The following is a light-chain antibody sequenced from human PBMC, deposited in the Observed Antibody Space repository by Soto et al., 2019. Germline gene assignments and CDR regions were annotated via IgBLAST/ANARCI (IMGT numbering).Light chain of an antibody. CDR3: QQANSFPIT. CDR1: QDVGKW. Sequence: DIQMTQSPPSGSASVVEGVTITCRASQDVGKWLAWYQQKPGKAPTLLIHGASSLQSGVPPRYSGSGDGTDFTLTISSLQPEDFATYYCQQANSFPITFGQGTRLEIK. CDR2: GAS. V-gene: IGKV1-12*01. J-gene: IGKJ5*01.